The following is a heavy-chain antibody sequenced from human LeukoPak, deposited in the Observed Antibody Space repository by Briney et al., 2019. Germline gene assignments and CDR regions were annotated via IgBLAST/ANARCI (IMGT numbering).Heavy chain of an antibody. CDR3: ARVGCSSTSCYELDNWFDP. J-gene: IGHJ5*02. Sequence: SETLSLTCTVSGGSISSYYWSWIRQPPGKGLEWIGYIYYSGSTNYNPSLKSRVTISVDTSKNQFSLKLSSVAAADTAVYYCARVGCSSTSCYELDNWFDPWGQGTLVTVSS. CDR2: IYYSGST. V-gene: IGHV4-59*01. CDR1: GGSISSYY. D-gene: IGHD2-2*01.